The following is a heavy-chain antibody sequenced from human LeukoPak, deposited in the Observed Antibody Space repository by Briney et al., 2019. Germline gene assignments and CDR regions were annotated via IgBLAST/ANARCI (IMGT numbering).Heavy chain of an antibody. CDR1: GXSISSYY. V-gene: IGHV4-59*08. J-gene: IGHJ4*02. CDR2: IYFSGST. Sequence: SETLSLTCTVSGXSISSYYWSWIRQPPGKGLEWIGYIYFSGSTDYNPSLKSRVTISVDTSKNQFSLKLSSVTAADTAVYYCARSEYSSSSGHFDYWGQGTLVTVSS. D-gene: IGHD6-6*01. CDR3: ARSEYSSSSGHFDY.